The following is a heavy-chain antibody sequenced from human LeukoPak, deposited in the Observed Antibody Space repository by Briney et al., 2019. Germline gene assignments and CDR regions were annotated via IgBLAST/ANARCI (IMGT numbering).Heavy chain of an antibody. D-gene: IGHD6-13*01. Sequence: SVKVSCKASGGTFSSYAISWVRQAPGQGLEWMGRIIPILGIANYAQKFQGRVTITADKSTSTAYMELSSLRSGDTAAYYCARDRGIAAADWFDPWGQGTLVTVSS. CDR3: ARDRGIAAADWFDP. V-gene: IGHV1-69*04. J-gene: IGHJ5*02. CDR2: IIPILGIA. CDR1: GGTFSSYA.